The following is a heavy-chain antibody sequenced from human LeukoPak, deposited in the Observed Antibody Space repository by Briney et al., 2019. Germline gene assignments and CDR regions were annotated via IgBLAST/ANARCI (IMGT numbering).Heavy chain of an antibody. CDR3: ARHGSRGEVGELFKAVTVSFDY. V-gene: IGHV4-39*01. CDR1: GGSISSSSYY. Sequence: SETLSLTCTVSGGSISSSSYYWGWIRQPPGKGLEWIGSIYYSGSTYYNPSLKSRVTISVDTSKNQFSLKLSSVTAADTAVYYCARHGSRGEVGELFKAVTVSFDYWGQGTLVTVSS. D-gene: IGHD3-10*01. CDR2: IYYSGST. J-gene: IGHJ4*02.